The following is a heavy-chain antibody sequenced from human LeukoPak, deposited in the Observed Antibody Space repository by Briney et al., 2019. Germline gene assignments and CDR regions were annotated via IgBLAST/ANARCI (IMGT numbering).Heavy chain of an antibody. CDR2: VDPEDGET. CDR3: ARDPCSSTSCYNDY. V-gene: IGHV1-18*01. D-gene: IGHD2-2*02. CDR1: GYTFTSYG. Sequence: ASVKVSCKASGYTFTSYGISWVRQAPGKGLEWMGRVDPEDGETIYAEKFQGRVTMTTDTSTSTAYMDLRSLRSDDTAVYYCARDPCSSTSCYNDYWGQGTLVTVSS. J-gene: IGHJ4*02.